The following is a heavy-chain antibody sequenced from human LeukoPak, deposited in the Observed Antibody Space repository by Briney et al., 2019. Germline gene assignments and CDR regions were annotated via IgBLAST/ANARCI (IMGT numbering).Heavy chain of an antibody. CDR3: VRDRDSTGYYDY. Sequence: PGGSLRLSCAASGFTFSSYGMSWVRQAPGKGLEWVSAIETGGASTYYADSVKGRFSISRDNSKNTLYLQTNSLRAEDTALYYCVRDRDSTGYYDYWGQGTLVTVSS. J-gene: IGHJ4*02. CDR2: IETGGAST. CDR1: GFTFSSYG. V-gene: IGHV3-23*01. D-gene: IGHD3-22*01.